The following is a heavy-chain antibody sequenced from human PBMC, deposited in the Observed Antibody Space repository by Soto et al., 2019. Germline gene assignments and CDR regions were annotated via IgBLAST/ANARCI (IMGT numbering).Heavy chain of an antibody. CDR3: AKPPVWKSEHLSF. J-gene: IGHJ4*02. D-gene: IGHD3-16*01. CDR2: IRGSEDTT. V-gene: IGHV3-23*01. Sequence: GGSLRLSCAGSGLTLNDYAMSGFRQAPGKGLEWVSSIRGSEDTTFYADSVRGRFTISRDDSKNTLSLQMNSLRAEDTALHYCAKPPVWKSEHLSFWGQGTLVTVSS. CDR1: GLTLNDYA.